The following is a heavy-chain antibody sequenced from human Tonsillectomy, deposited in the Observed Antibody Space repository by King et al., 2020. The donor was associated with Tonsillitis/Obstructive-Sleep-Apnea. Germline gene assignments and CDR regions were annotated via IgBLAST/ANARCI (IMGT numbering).Heavy chain of an antibody. J-gene: IGHJ4*02. Sequence: QLVQSGAEVKKPGSSVKVSCKASGGTFSTYAISWVRQAPGQGLEWMGGITPIFGAADYAQKFQGRVTINADESTSTAYMELSSLRSEDTAVYYCARGSPTTPIYAYWGQGTLVTVSS. CDR3: ARGSPTTPIYAY. V-gene: IGHV1-69*12. CDR2: ITPIFGAA. D-gene: IGHD1-1*01. CDR1: GGTFSTYA.